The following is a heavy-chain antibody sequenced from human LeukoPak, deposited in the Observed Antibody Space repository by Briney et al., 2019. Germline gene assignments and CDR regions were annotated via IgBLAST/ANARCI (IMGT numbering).Heavy chain of an antibody. CDR2: ISYDGSNK. D-gene: IGHD6-19*01. CDR1: GFTFSSYG. V-gene: IGHV3-30*18. J-gene: IGHJ6*02. CDR3: AKVSVAGTRYYYGMDV. Sequence: GGSLRLSCAASGFTFSSYGMHWVRQAPGKGLEWVAVISYDGSNKYYADSVKGRFTISRDNSKNTLYLQMNSLRAEDTAVYYCAKVSVAGTRYYYGMDVWGQGITVTVPS.